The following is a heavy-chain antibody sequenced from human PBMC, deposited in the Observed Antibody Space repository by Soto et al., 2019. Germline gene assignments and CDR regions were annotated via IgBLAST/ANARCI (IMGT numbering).Heavy chain of an antibody. D-gene: IGHD4-17*01. CDR2: ISGSGGST. Sequence: EVQLLESGGGLVQPGGSLRLSCAASGFTFNSRGMSWVRQAPGKGLEWVSAISGSGGSTNYADSVKGRFTISRDNSKNTLYLQINSLRAEDTAVYYCAKNLYAGEYGDFFDYWGRGTLVTVSS. CDR3: AKNLYAGEYGDFFDY. CDR1: GFTFNSRG. J-gene: IGHJ4*02. V-gene: IGHV3-23*01.